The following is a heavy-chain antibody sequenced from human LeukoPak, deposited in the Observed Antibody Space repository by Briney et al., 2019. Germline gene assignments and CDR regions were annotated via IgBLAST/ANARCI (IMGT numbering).Heavy chain of an antibody. V-gene: IGHV3-23*01. J-gene: IGHJ6*02. CDR1: RFTFSSYA. Sequence: GGSLRLSCAASRFTFSSYAMSWVRQAPGKGLEWVSAISGSGGSTYYADSVKGRFTISRDNSKNSLYLQMNSLRAEDTGVYYCARGDSSGYHYYGLDVWGQGTTVTVSS. D-gene: IGHD3-22*01. CDR2: ISGSGGST. CDR3: ARGDSSGYHYYGLDV.